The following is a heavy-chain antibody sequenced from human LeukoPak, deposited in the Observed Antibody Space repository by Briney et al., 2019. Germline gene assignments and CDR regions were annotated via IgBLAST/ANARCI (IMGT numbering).Heavy chain of an antibody. D-gene: IGHD3-10*01. CDR1: GYTFTSYG. Sequence: ASVKVSCKASGYTFTSYGISWVRQAPGQGLEWMGWISAYNGNTNYAQKFQGRVTMTRNTSISTAYMELSSLRSEDTAVYYCARGGRYYYGSGTPDYWGQGTLVTVSS. CDR2: ISAYNGNT. V-gene: IGHV1-18*01. J-gene: IGHJ4*02. CDR3: ARGGRYYYGSGTPDY.